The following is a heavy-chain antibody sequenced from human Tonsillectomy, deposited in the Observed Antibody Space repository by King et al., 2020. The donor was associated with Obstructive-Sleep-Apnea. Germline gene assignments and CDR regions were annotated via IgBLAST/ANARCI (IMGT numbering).Heavy chain of an antibody. V-gene: IGHV3-7*03. CDR2: IKQDGSEK. CDR1: GFTFSSYW. CDR3: ARDLQAVAGTGWFDP. J-gene: IGHJ5*02. D-gene: IGHD6-19*01. Sequence: EVQLVESGGGLVQPGGSLRLSCAASGFTFSSYWMSWVRQAPGKGLEWVSNIKQDGSEKYYVDSVKGRFTISRDNAKNSLYLQMNSLRAEDTAVYYCARDLQAVAGTGWFDPWGQGTLVTVSS.